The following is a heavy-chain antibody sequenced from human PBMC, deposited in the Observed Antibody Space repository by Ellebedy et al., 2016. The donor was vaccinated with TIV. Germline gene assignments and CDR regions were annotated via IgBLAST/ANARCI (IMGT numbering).Heavy chain of an antibody. J-gene: IGHJ5*02. CDR1: GFTFRDYY. Sequence: PGGSLRLSCAASGFTFRDYYMSWIRQAPGKGLEWVSYISTSGTTIYYADSVKGRFTISRDNAKNSLYLHMISLRAEDTAVYYCARDGITGSEMGGWFDPWGQGTLVTVSS. V-gene: IGHV3-11*01. CDR3: ARDGITGSEMGGWFDP. D-gene: IGHD1-20*01. CDR2: ISTSGTTI.